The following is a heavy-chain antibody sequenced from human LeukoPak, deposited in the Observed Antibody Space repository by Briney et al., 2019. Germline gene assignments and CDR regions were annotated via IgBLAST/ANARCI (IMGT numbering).Heavy chain of an antibody. V-gene: IGHV3-21*01. Sequence: PGGSLRLSCAASGFTFSSYSMNWVRQAPGKGLEWVSSISSSSSYIYYADSVKGRFTISRDNAKNSLYLQMNSLRAADTAVYYCARGGRDYSSSSNADYWGQGTLVTVSS. CDR3: ARGGRDYSSSSNADY. CDR2: ISSSSSYI. CDR1: GFTFSSYS. D-gene: IGHD6-6*01. J-gene: IGHJ4*02.